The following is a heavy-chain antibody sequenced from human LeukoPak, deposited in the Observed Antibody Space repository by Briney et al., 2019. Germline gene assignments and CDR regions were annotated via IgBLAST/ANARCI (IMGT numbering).Heavy chain of an antibody. Sequence: GGSLRLSCAASEFTFSTYPMSWVRQAPGKGLEWVSLISDGAATTYYADSVKGRFTISRDNSKNTLYLQMISLRAEDTAVCYCANLNSGYATDFWGQGTLVTVSS. CDR2: ISDGAATT. CDR3: ANLNSGYATDF. J-gene: IGHJ4*02. CDR1: EFTFSTYP. V-gene: IGHV3-23*01. D-gene: IGHD5-12*01.